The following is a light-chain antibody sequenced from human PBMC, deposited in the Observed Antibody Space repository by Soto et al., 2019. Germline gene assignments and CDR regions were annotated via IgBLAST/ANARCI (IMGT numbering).Light chain of an antibody. CDR1: SRDVGGYNY. Sequence: QSALTQPPSASGSPGQSVTISCAGTSRDVGGYNYVSWYQQHPGKAPKLLIYEVIKRPSGVPDRFSGSKYGNTASLTVSGLQAEDEAHYFCSSYAGTHTYVFGTGTKVTVL. V-gene: IGLV2-8*01. J-gene: IGLJ1*01. CDR2: EVI. CDR3: SSYAGTHTYV.